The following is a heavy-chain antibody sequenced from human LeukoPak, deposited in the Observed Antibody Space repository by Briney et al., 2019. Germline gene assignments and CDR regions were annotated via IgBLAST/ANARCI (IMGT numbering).Heavy chain of an antibody. CDR3: TRSTGNYYDSSAYYDY. CDR2: INSDESGT. Sequence: PGGSLRLSCAASGFTFSSYNMNWVRQAPGKGLVWVSRINSDESGTSYADSVKGRFTISRDNAKNTLYLQMNSLRAEDTAVYYCTRSTGNYYDSSAYYDYWGQGTLVTVSS. J-gene: IGHJ4*02. D-gene: IGHD3-22*01. V-gene: IGHV3-74*01. CDR1: GFTFSSYN.